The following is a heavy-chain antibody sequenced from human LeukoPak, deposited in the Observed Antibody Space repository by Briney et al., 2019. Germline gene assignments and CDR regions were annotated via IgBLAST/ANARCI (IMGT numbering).Heavy chain of an antibody. Sequence: GGSLRLSCAASGFTFSTSWMHWVRQAPGKGLVWVSQINSDGGRTRYADSVKGRLTISRDNAKNTVYLQMNSLRTDDTAMYYCAGGRNGFFDYWGHGTLVTVSS. V-gene: IGHV3-74*01. CDR3: AGGRNGFFDY. J-gene: IGHJ4*01. D-gene: IGHD5-24*01. CDR1: GFTFSTSW. CDR2: INSDGGRT.